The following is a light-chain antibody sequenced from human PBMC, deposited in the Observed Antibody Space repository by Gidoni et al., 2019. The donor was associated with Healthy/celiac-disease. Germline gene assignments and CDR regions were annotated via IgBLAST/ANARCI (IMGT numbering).Light chain of an antibody. V-gene: IGLV2-14*01. CDR3: SSYTSSSTLV. CDR2: YVS. Sequence: QSALTQPASVSGSPGQSITISCTVTSSDVGGYNYVSWYQQHPGKAPKLMIYYVSNRPSGVSNRFSGSKSGNTASLTISGLQAEDEADYYCSSYTSSSTLVFGGGTKLTVL. CDR1: SSDVGGYNY. J-gene: IGLJ2*01.